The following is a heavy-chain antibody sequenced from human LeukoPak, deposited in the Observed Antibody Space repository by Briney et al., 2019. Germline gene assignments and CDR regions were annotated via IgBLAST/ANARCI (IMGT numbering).Heavy chain of an antibody. CDR1: GGSISSSSYY. V-gene: IGHV4-39*07. Sequence: KSLETLSLTCTVSGGSISSSSYYWGWIRQPPGKGLEWIGSIYYSGSTYYNPSLKSRVTISVDTSKNQFSLKLSSVTAADTAVYYCARSARAGGYFDYWGQGTLVTVSS. J-gene: IGHJ4*02. CDR2: IYYSGST. CDR3: ARSARAGGYFDY. D-gene: IGHD6-25*01.